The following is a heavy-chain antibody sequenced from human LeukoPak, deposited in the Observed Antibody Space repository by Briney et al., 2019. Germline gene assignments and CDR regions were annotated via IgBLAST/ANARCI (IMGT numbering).Heavy chain of an antibody. V-gene: IGHV1-24*01. CDR1: GYTLTELS. CDR2: FDPEDGET. Sequence: ASVKVSCKVSGYTLTELSMHWVRQAPGKGLEWMGGFDPEDGETIHAQNFQGRVTMTEDTSTDTAYMELSSLRSEDTAVYYCATEGSYYDFWSGHDSFDIWGQGTMVTVSS. CDR3: ATEGSYYDFWSGHDSFDI. J-gene: IGHJ3*02. D-gene: IGHD3-3*01.